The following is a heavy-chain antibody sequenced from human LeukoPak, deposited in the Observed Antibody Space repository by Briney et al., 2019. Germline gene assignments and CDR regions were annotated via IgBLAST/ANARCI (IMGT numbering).Heavy chain of an antibody. CDR1: GFTFSSYG. CDR3: AKDLLLLWFGGNYYYYYGMDV. D-gene: IGHD3-10*01. J-gene: IGHJ6*04. Sequence: AGGSLRLSCAASGFTFSSYGMHWVRRAPGKGLEWVAVISYDGSNKYYADSVKGRFTISRDNSKNTLYLQMNSLRAEDTAVYYCAKDLLLLWFGGNYYYYYGMDVWGKGTTVTVSS. CDR2: ISYDGSNK. V-gene: IGHV3-30*18.